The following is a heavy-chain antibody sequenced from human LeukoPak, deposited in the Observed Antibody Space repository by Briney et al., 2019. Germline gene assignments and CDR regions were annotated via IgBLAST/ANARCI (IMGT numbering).Heavy chain of an antibody. D-gene: IGHD3-22*01. J-gene: IGHJ4*02. CDR1: GGSISRNY. Sequence: PSETLSLTCTVSGGSISRNYWSWIRQPPGKGLEWIGSIYYSGSTYYNPSLKSRVTISVDTSKNQFSLKLSSVTAADTAVYYCARQGYYYDSSGYYYFDYWGQGTLVTVSS. V-gene: IGHV4-59*05. CDR2: IYYSGST. CDR3: ARQGYYYDSSGYYYFDY.